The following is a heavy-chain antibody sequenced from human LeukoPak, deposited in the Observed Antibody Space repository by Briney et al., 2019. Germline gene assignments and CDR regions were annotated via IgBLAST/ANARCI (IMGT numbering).Heavy chain of an antibody. CDR3: ARGRARRASRNNWFDP. CDR1: GYTFTSHH. CDR2: INPSGGSA. V-gene: IGHV1-46*01. Sequence: GASVKVSCKASGYTFTSHHMHWVRQAPGQGLEWMGIINPSGGSATYAQKFQGRVTITRNTSISTAYMELSSLRSEDTAVYYCARGRARRASRNNWFDPWGQGTLVTVSS. J-gene: IGHJ5*02. D-gene: IGHD2-2*01.